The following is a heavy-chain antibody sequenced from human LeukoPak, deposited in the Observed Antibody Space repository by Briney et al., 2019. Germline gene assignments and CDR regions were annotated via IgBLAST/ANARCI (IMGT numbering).Heavy chain of an antibody. CDR3: ARDRFSHYYGSGSPPDY. V-gene: IGHV3-21*01. CDR1: GFTFSSYS. Sequence: KPGGSLRLSCAASGFTFSSYSMNWVRQAPGKGLDWVSSISSSSSYIYYADSVKGRFTISRDNAKNSLYLQMNSLRAEDTAVYYCARDRFSHYYGSGSPPDYWGQGTLVTVSS. J-gene: IGHJ4*02. CDR2: ISSSSSYI. D-gene: IGHD3-10*01.